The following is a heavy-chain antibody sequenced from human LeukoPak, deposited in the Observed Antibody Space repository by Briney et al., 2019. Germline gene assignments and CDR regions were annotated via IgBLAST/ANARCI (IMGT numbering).Heavy chain of an antibody. CDR2: IFRNDDK. V-gene: IGHV2-5*01. J-gene: IGHJ4*02. CDR3: AHIDDGSSSGTFDY. CDR1: GFSLRTTGVG. D-gene: IGHD6-6*01. Sequence: SGPTLVNPTRSLTLTCTFSGFSLRTTGVGVGWIRQPPGKALEWLAIIFRNDDKRYRPSLKSRLTITEDTPKNQVVLTMTNMDPVDTATYYCAHIDDGSSSGTFDYWGQGTLVTVSS.